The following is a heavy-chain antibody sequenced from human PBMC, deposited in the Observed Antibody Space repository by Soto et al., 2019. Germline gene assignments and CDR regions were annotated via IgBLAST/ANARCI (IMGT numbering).Heavy chain of an antibody. Sequence: ASVKVSCKASGYTFTGYYMHWGRQAPGHGLEWMGCINPNSGGTNYAQKFQGWVTMTRDTSISTAYMELSRLRSDDTAVYYCARARGRSDAFDIWGQGTMVTVSS. J-gene: IGHJ3*02. CDR3: ARARGRSDAFDI. D-gene: IGHD3-10*01. CDR2: INPNSGGT. V-gene: IGHV1-2*04. CDR1: GYTFTGYY.